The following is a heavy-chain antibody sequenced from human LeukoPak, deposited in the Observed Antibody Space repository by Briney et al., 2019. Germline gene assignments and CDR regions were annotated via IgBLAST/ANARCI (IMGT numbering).Heavy chain of an antibody. CDR1: GYTFTGYY. CDR2: INPNSGGT. CDR3: ARGGLAIFGVVFIFDY. D-gene: IGHD3-3*01. V-gene: IGHV1-2*02. J-gene: IGHJ4*02. Sequence: ASVKVSCKASGYTFTGYYMHWVRQAPGQGLEWMGWINPNSGGTNYAQKFQGRVTMTRDTSISTACMELSRLRSDDTAVYYCARGGLAIFGVVFIFDYWGQGTLVTVSS.